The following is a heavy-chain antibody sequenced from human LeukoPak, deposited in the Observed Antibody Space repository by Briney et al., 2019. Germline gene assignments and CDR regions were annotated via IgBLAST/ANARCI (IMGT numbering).Heavy chain of an antibody. CDR2: IYYSGST. CDR3: AGDYYGSGRLGD. J-gene: IGHJ4*02. CDR1: GGSISSSSYY. Sequence: SETLSLTCTVSGGSISSSSYYWGWIRQPPGKGLEWIGSIYYSGSTHYNASLKSRVTISVDTSKNQFSLKLSSVAAVDTAVYYCAGDYYGSGRLGDWGQGTLVTVSS. D-gene: IGHD3-10*01. V-gene: IGHV4-39*02.